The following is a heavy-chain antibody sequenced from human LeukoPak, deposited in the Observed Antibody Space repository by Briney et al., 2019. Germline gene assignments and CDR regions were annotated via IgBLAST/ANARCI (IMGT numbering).Heavy chain of an antibody. Sequence: AGGSLGLSCAASGFTFSSYVMSWVRQAPGKGLEWVSSISGSGGITYYADSVKGRFIISRDNAKNMVYLQMNSLRAEDTAVYYCAKQLSTSFHDSGGHFTSYYYVMDVWGPGTTVTVSS. CDR3: AKQLSTSFHDSGGHFTSYYYVMDV. V-gene: IGHV3-23*01. CDR1: GFTFSSYV. D-gene: IGHD3-22*01. CDR2: ISGSGGIT. J-gene: IGHJ6*02.